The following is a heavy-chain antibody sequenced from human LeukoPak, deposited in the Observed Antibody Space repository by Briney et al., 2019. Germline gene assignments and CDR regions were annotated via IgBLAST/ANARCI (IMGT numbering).Heavy chain of an antibody. Sequence: GGSLRLSCAASGFTFSSYAMHWVRQAPGKGLEWVAIVSFDGKITYYADSVKGPFTISRDNSKNTVSLQMNSLSPEDTATYYCAKDPRGYGYDHYFDRWGQGTLITVSS. CDR3: AKDPRGYGYDHYFDR. CDR2: VSFDGKIT. J-gene: IGHJ4*02. CDR1: GFTFSSYA. V-gene: IGHV3-30*18. D-gene: IGHD5-18*01.